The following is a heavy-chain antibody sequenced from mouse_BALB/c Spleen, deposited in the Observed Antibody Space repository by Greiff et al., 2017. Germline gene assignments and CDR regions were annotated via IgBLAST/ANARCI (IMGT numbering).Heavy chain of an antibody. D-gene: IGHD2-14*01. V-gene: IGHV2-2*02. CDR3: ARKNYRYNYFDY. CDR1: GFSLTSYG. CDR2: IWSGGST. Sequence: VQGVESGPGLVQPSQSLSITCTVSGFSLTSYGVHWVRQSPGKGLEWLGVIWSGGSTDYNAAFISRLSISKDNSKSQVFFKMNSLQANDTAIYYCARKNYRYNYFDYWGQGTTLTVSS. J-gene: IGHJ2*01.